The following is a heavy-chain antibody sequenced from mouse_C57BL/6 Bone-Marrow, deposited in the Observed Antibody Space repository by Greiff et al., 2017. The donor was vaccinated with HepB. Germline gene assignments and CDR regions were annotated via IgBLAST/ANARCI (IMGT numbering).Heavy chain of an antibody. CDR1: GYTFTSYW. V-gene: IGHV1-59*01. CDR3: ARKEGLLLRFAY. Sequence: QVQLQQPGAELVRPGPSVKLSCKASGYTFTSYWMHWVKQRPGQGLEWIGVIDPSDSYTNYNQKFKGKATLTVDTSSSTAYMQLSSLTSEDSAVYYCARKEGLLLRFAYWGQGTLVTVSA. CDR2: IDPSDSYT. D-gene: IGHD1-1*01. J-gene: IGHJ3*01.